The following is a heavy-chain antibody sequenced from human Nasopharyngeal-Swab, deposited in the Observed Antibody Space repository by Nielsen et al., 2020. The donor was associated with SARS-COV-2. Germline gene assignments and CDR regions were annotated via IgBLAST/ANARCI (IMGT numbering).Heavy chain of an antibody. D-gene: IGHD2-21*02. CDR1: GFTFSSYA. J-gene: IGHJ2*01. CDR3: ARGGLLELGFYRYFDL. CDR2: ISYDGSNK. Sequence: GESLKISCAASGFTFSSYAMHWVRQAPGKGLEWVAVISYDGSNKYYADSVKGRFTISRDNSKNTPYLQMNSLRAEDTAVYYCARGGLLELGFYRYFDLWGRGTLVTVSS. V-gene: IGHV3-30-3*01.